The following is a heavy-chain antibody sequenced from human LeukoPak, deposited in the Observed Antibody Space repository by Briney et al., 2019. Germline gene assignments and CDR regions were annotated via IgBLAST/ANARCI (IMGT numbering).Heavy chain of an antibody. CDR2: ISHSGTT. CDR1: GGSIRTYY. V-gene: IGHV4-59*01. CDR3: ATEGYASNWYPD. Sequence: PSETLSLTCTVSGGSIRTYYWTWIRQPPGKGLEWIGHISHSGTTNYNPSLESRVTISVDTSKNQFSLKLRSVTAADTAVYYCATEGYASNWYPDWGQGILVTVSS. D-gene: IGHD6-13*01. J-gene: IGHJ4*02.